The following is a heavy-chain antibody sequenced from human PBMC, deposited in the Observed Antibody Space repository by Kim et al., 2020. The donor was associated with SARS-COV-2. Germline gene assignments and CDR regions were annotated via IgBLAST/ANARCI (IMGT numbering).Heavy chain of an antibody. CDR3: TTVSVVPAARGYYYGMDV. Sequence: KGRFTISRDDSKNTLYLQMNSLKTEDTAVYYCTTVSVVPAARGYYYGMDVWGQGTTVTVSS. J-gene: IGHJ6*02. D-gene: IGHD2-2*01. V-gene: IGHV3-15*01.